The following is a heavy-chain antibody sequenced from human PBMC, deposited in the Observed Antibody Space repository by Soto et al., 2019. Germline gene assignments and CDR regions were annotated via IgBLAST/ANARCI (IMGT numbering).Heavy chain of an antibody. D-gene: IGHD3-10*01. J-gene: IGHJ6*02. CDR3: ARPGGRGDYDYGMHV. CDR2: IIPIFGTA. V-gene: IGHV1-69*05. CDR1: GGTFSSNG. Sequence: QVQLVQSGAEVKKPGSSVKVSCKASGGTFSSNGISWVRQAPGQGLEWMGGIIPIFGTANYAQKFQGRVTTPXXXSXXTAWMERSSLRSEDTAVYYCARPGGRGDYDYGMHVWGQGTTVTVSS.